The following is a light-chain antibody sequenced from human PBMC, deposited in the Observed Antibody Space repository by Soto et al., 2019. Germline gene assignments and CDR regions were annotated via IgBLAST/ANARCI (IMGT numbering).Light chain of an antibody. CDR2: GAS. J-gene: IGKJ4*01. Sequence: EIVLTQSPGTLSLSPGERATLSCRASQSVSSSYLAWSQQKPGQAPRLLIYGASSRATGIPDRFSGSGSGTDFTLTISRLEPEEFAVYYCQQSGSSPFTFGGGTKVEIK. V-gene: IGKV3-20*01. CDR3: QQSGSSPFT. CDR1: QSVSSSY.